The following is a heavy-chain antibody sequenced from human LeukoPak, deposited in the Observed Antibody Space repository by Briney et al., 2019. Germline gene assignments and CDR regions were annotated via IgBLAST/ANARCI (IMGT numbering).Heavy chain of an antibody. Sequence: GASVKVSCKASGYTFTSYHMHWVRQAPGQGLEWMGIINPSASSASYAQKFQGRVTMTRDTSTSTVYMELSSLRSEDTAVYYCARASATAAHVFDYWGQGTLVTVSS. D-gene: IGHD2-21*02. CDR2: INPSASSA. CDR3: ARASATAAHVFDY. V-gene: IGHV1-46*03. CDR1: GYTFTSYH. J-gene: IGHJ4*02.